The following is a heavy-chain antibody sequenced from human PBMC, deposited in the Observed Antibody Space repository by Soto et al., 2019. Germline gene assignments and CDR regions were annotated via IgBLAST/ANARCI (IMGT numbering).Heavy chain of an antibody. Sequence: PSETLSLTCAVSGYSISSSNWWGWIRQPPGKGLEWIGYIYYSGSTYYNPSLKSRVTMSVDASKNQFSLKLSSVTAVDTAVYYCARNVYTRWFDPWGQGTLVTVSS. CDR2: IYYSGST. J-gene: IGHJ5*02. D-gene: IGHD2-8*01. V-gene: IGHV4-28*01. CDR1: GYSISSSNW. CDR3: ARNVYTRWFDP.